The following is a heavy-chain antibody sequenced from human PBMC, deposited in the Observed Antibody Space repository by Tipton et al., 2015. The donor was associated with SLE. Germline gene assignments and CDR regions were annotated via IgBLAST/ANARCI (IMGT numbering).Heavy chain of an antibody. Sequence: TLSLTCSLSGGFISTDYWSWIRQPPGKGLEWIGYIFYTGRTDYNPSLKRRVTISLDTSKNQFSLKLSSVTAADTAVYYCARGPVTGYFASWGPGTLVTVSS. CDR3: ARGPVTGYFAS. CDR1: GGFISTDY. D-gene: IGHD2-21*02. V-gene: IGHV4-59*01. CDR2: IFYTGRT. J-gene: IGHJ4*02.